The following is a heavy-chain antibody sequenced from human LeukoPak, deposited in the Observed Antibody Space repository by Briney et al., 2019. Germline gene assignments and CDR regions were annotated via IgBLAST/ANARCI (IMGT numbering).Heavy chain of an antibody. CDR1: GFTFSSHA. CDR2: ISSTGGST. Sequence: GASLRLSCAASGFTFSSHAMSWVRQPPGEGMEWVSGISSTGGSTYYADSVKGRFTISRDNSKNMLYLQMNSLRAEDTAVYYCAKRVYGSGSYAFDYWGQGTLVTVS. CDR3: AKRVYGSGSYAFDY. V-gene: IGHV3-23*01. D-gene: IGHD3-10*01. J-gene: IGHJ4*02.